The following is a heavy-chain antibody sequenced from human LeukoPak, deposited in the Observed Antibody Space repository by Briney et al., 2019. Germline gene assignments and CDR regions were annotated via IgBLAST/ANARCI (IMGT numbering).Heavy chain of an antibody. V-gene: IGHV3-30*02. D-gene: IGHD4-17*01. Sequence: GGALRLSCKAAGFTFSSYGIYWGRQAPGKGLGGGAFIKYDASNKFYADSVRGRLTISRDNSKNTVYLQMIDLRGEDTAVYYCAKLQSNGYLIDYWGQGTLVTVSS. J-gene: IGHJ4*02. CDR2: IKYDASNK. CDR1: GFTFSSYG. CDR3: AKLQSNGYLIDY.